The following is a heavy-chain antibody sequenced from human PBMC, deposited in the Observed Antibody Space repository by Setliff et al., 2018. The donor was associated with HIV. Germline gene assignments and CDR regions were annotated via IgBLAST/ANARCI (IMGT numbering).Heavy chain of an antibody. Sequence: SETLSLTCDVSGFSISSRYDWSWIRQPAGKGLEWIGRIYTSGNTNYNPSLKSLKSRVTMSVDTSKNQFSLKLSSVTAADTAVYYCARDKTAVPRDVDAFDIWGQGTMVTVSS. CDR2: IYTSGNT. D-gene: IGHD6-13*01. J-gene: IGHJ3*02. V-gene: IGHV4-4*07. CDR1: GFSISSRYD. CDR3: ARDKTAVPRDVDAFDI.